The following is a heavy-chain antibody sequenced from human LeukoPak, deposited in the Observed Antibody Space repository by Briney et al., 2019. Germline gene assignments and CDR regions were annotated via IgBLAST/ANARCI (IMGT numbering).Heavy chain of an antibody. D-gene: IGHD6-6*01. CDR2: IYHSGST. CDR3: ARARMAARRHAFDI. V-gene: IGHV4-30-2*01. Sequence: PSETLSLTCTVSGGSISSGGYYWSWIRQPPGKGLEWIGYIYHSGSTYYNPSLKSRVTISVDTSKNQFSLKLSSVTAADTAVYYCARARMAARRHAFDIWGQGTMVTVSS. CDR1: GGSISSGGYY. J-gene: IGHJ3*02.